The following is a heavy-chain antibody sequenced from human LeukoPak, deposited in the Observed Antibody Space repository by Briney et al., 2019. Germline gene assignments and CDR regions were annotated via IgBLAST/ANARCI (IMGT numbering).Heavy chain of an antibody. D-gene: IGHD3-22*01. J-gene: IGHJ3*02. V-gene: IGHV3-53*01. CDR3: AKGNTYYYDSSGYKDAFDI. CDR2: IYSDNT. CDR1: GFTVSSNS. Sequence: GGSLRLSCTVSGFTVSSNSMSWVRQAPGRGLEWVSFIYSDNTHYSDSVKGRFTISRDNSKNTLYLQMNSLRAEDTAVYYCAKGNTYYYDSSGYKDAFDIWGQGTMVTVSS.